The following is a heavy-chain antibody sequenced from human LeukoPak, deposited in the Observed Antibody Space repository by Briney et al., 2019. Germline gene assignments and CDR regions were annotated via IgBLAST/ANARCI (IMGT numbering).Heavy chain of an antibody. CDR1: GGSISSSSYY. Sequence: SETLSLTCTVSGGSISSSSYYWGWIRQPPGKGLEWIGSIYHSGSTYYNPSLKSRVTISVDTSKNQFSLKLSSVTAADTAVYYCARVHRNGGSYYSAWGQGTLVTVSS. CDR3: ARVHRNGGSYYSA. CDR2: IYHSGST. V-gene: IGHV4-39*07. D-gene: IGHD1-26*01. J-gene: IGHJ5*02.